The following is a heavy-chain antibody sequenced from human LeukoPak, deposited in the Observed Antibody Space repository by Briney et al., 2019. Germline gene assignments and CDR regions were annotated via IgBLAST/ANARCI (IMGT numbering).Heavy chain of an antibody. Sequence: GGSLRLSCGASGYTFSDYIMNWVRQAPGKGPEWISYISSGGSVMHYADSVKGRFTISRDNVENSLYLQMNSLRVEDTAVYYCTRDLEYWGQGVLVTVPS. CDR3: TRDLEY. CDR2: ISSGGSVM. CDR1: GYTFSDYI. V-gene: IGHV3-48*01. J-gene: IGHJ4*02.